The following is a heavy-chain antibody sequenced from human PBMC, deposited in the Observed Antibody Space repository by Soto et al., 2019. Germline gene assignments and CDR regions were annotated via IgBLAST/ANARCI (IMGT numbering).Heavy chain of an antibody. CDR1: GASISRPGFH. V-gene: IGHV4-39*01. J-gene: IGHJ4*02. CDR3: ARRCSGHTFDY. Sequence: QLQLQESGPGLVKPSETLSLTCAVSGASISRPGFHWGWIRQPPGQGLEWIGSIYEGATTFYNSSLKRRVTIPEDPSKHHVSLNLRSLTAADTAVYYCARRCSGHTFDYWGQGTLVTVSS. CDR2: IYEGATT. D-gene: IGHD3-10*02.